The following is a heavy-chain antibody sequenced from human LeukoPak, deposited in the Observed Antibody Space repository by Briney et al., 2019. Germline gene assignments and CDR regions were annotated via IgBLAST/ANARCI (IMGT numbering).Heavy chain of an antibody. CDR1: GGSFSGYY. Sequence: PSETLSLTCAVYGGSFSGYYWSWIRQPPGKGLEWIGEINHSGSTNYNPSLKSRVTISVDTSKNQFSLKLSSVTAADTAVYYCARRRWFDPWGQGTLVTVSS. CDR2: INHSGST. CDR3: ARRRWFDP. V-gene: IGHV4-34*01. J-gene: IGHJ5*02.